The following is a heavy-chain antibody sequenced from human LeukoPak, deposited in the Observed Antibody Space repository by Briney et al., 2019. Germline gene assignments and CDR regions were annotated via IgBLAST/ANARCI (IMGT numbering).Heavy chain of an antibody. Sequence: GGSLRLSCAASGFTFSSYAMSWVRQAPGKGLEWVSAISCSGGSTYYADSVKGRFTISRDNSKNTLYLQMNSLRAEDTAVYYCAKAKGITMIVVVTYPFDYWGQGTLVTVSS. CDR3: AKAKGITMIVVVTYPFDY. V-gene: IGHV3-23*01. D-gene: IGHD3-22*01. J-gene: IGHJ4*02. CDR1: GFTFSSYA. CDR2: ISCSGGST.